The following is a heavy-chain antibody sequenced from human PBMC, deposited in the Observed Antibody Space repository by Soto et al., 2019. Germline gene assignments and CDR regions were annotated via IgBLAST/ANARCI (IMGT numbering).Heavy chain of an antibody. J-gene: IGHJ6*02. D-gene: IGHD3-16*01. CDR3: ARDRGGYYGMDV. Sequence: PGGSLRLSCAASGFTFSSYAMSWVRQTPGKGLEWVSTLSGSGGSTYYADSVKGRFTISRDNSKNTLYLQMNSLRAEDTAVYYCARDRGGYYGMDVWGQGTTVTVSS. CDR1: GFTFSSYA. V-gene: IGHV3-23*01. CDR2: LSGSGGST.